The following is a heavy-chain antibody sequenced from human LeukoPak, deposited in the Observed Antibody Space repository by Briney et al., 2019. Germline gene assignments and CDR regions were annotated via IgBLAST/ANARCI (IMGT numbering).Heavy chain of an antibody. V-gene: IGHV3-21*01. CDR3: ARGLYGALSFDI. Sequence: PGGSLRLSCAASGFTFSSYWMSWVRQAPGKGLEWVSSISSSSSYIYYADSVKGRFTISRDNAKNSLYLQMNSLRAEDTAVYYCARGLYGALSFDIWGQGTMVTVSS. D-gene: IGHD4-17*01. CDR1: GFTFSSYW. J-gene: IGHJ3*02. CDR2: ISSSSSYI.